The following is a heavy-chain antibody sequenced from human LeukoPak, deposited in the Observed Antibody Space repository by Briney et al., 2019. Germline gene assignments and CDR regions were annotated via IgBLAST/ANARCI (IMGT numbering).Heavy chain of an antibody. V-gene: IGHV1-24*01. CDR3: ATVGRYDSSGYFDY. J-gene: IGHJ4*02. D-gene: IGHD3-22*01. Sequence: GATVKVSCKVSGYTLTELSMHWVRQAPGKGLEWMGGFDPEDGETIYAQKFQGRVTMTEDTSTDTAYMELSSLRSEDTAVYYCATVGRYDSSGYFDYWGQGTLVTVSS. CDR2: FDPEDGET. CDR1: GYTLTELS.